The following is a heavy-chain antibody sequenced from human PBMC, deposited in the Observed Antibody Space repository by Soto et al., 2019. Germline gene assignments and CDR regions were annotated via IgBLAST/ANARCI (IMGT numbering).Heavy chain of an antibody. CDR2: INHSGST. D-gene: IGHD3-10*01. Sequence: SETLSLTCAVYGGSSSGYYWSWIRQPPGKGLEWIGEINHSGSTNYNPSLKSRVTISVDTSKNQFSLKLSSVTAADTAVYYCARALKYYYGSGSPYYFDYWGQGTLVTVSS. CDR1: GGSSSGYY. J-gene: IGHJ4*02. V-gene: IGHV4-34*01. CDR3: ARALKYYYGSGSPYYFDY.